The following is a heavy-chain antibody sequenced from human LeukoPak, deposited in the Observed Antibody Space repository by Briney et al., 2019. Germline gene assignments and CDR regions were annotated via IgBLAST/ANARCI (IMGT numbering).Heavy chain of an antibody. CDR2: ISSSSSCI. CDR1: GFTFSSYS. D-gene: IGHD4-17*01. V-gene: IGHV3-21*01. Sequence: KSGGSLRLSCAASGFTFSSYSMNWVRQAPGEGLEWVSSISSSSSCIYYADSVKGRFTISRDNAKNSLYLQMNSLRAEDTAVYYCARGGTTVTNEVDYWGQGTLVTVSS. J-gene: IGHJ4*02. CDR3: ARGGTTVTNEVDY.